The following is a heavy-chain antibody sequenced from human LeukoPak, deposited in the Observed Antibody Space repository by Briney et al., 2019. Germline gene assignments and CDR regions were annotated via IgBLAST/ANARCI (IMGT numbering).Heavy chain of an antibody. CDR3: ARFSRYCSGGSCYSDYYYYYYMDV. J-gene: IGHJ6*03. CDR1: GGSFSVYY. Sequence: SETLSLTCAVYGGSFSVYYWSWIRQPPGKGLEWIGEINHSGSTNYNPSLKSRVTISVDTSKNQFSLKLSSVTAADTAVYYCARFSRYCSGGSCYSDYYYYYYMDVWGKGTTVTVSS. D-gene: IGHD2-15*01. V-gene: IGHV4-34*01. CDR2: INHSGST.